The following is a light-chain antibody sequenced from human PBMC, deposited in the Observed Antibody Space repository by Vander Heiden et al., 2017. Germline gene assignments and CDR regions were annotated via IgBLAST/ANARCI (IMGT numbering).Light chain of an antibody. CDR3: QQYGSSPWT. J-gene: IGKJ1*01. V-gene: IGKV3-20*01. Sequence: DIVLTHSPGTLSLSPGERATLSCRASQSVSSSYLAWYQQKPGQAPRLLIYGASSRATGIPDRFSGSGSGTDFTLTISRLEPEDFAVYYWQQYGSSPWTFGQGTKVEIK. CDR2: GAS. CDR1: QSVSSSY.